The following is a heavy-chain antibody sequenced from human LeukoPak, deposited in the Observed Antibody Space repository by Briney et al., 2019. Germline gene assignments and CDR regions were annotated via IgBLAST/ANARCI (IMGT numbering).Heavy chain of an antibody. J-gene: IGHJ4*02. CDR3: AKRGSSSWTQFDY. CDR1: GFTFNDYA. Sequence: GGSLRLSCAASGFTFNDYAINWVRQAPGKGLEWVSVISGGTGGSTYYADSVKGRFTVSRDNSKNTLYLQMNSLRAEDTAVYYCAKRGSSSWTQFDYWGQGTLVTVSS. D-gene: IGHD6-13*01. CDR2: ISGGTGGST. V-gene: IGHV3-23*01.